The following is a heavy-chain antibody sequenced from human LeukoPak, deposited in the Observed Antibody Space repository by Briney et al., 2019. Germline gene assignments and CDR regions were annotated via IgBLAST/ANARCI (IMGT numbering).Heavy chain of an antibody. Sequence: SETLSLTCAVSGSSIRSDYYWGWFRQPPGKRLEWIGSIYHSGSTSYNPSLKSRVTISVDTSQNQFSLRLNSVTAADTALYYWARNPPGRFFHYWGQGTLVRVST. CDR2: IYHSGST. J-gene: IGHJ4*02. CDR1: GSSIRSDYY. D-gene: IGHD3-16*01. V-gene: IGHV4-38-2*01. CDR3: ARNPPGRFFHY.